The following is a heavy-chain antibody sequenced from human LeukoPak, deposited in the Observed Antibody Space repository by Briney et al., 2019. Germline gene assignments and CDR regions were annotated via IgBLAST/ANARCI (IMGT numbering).Heavy chain of an antibody. J-gene: IGHJ4*02. CDR2: IYTSGST. Sequence: PSQTLSLTCTVSGGSISSGSYYWSWIRQPAGKGLEWIGRIYTSGSTNYNPSLKSRVTISVDTSKNQFSLKLSSVTAADTAVYYCAREDIRGGYVFDYWGQGTLVTVSS. D-gene: IGHD5-12*01. CDR3: AREDIRGGYVFDY. V-gene: IGHV4-61*02. CDR1: GGSISSGSYY.